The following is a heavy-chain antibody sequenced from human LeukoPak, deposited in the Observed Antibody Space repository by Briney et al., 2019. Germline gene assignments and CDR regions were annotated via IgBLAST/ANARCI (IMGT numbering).Heavy chain of an antibody. J-gene: IGHJ4*02. CDR1: GLTFSRFG. CDR3: ATNPAALRYFDWLSRFDY. V-gene: IGHV3-23*01. CDR2: ISGSGDNT. Sequence: GGSLRLSCEASGLTFSRFGMSWVRQAPGKGLEWVSSISGSGDNTYFADSVRGRFTISRDNSKNTLYLQMNGLRVEDTAIYYCATNPAALRYFDWLSRFDYWGQGIQVTVSS. D-gene: IGHD3-9*01.